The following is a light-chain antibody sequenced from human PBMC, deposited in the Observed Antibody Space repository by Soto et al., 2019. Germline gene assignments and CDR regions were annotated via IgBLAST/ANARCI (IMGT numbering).Light chain of an antibody. J-gene: IGLJ2*01. V-gene: IGLV2-23*01. Sequence: QSALTQPASVSGSPGQSITISCTGTSSDVGSYNLVSWYQQHPGKAPKLMIYEGSKRLSGVSNRFSGSKSGNTASLTISGLQAEDEADYYCCSYAGSSTLVVFGGGTKVTVL. CDR2: EGS. CDR3: CSYAGSSTLVV. CDR1: SSDVGSYNL.